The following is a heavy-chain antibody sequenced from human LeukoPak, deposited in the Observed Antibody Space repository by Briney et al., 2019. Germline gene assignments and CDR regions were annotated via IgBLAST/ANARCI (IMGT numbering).Heavy chain of an antibody. Sequence: PGGSLRLSCAASGFTFDDYAMHWVRQAPGKGLEWVSGISWNSGSIDYADSVKGRFTISRDNAKNSLYLQMNSLRAEDTALYYCAKAREYSSGWYPGGGYYFDYWGQGTLVTVSS. CDR3: AKAREYSSGWYPGGGYYFDY. CDR1: GFTFDDYA. CDR2: ISWNSGSI. J-gene: IGHJ4*02. V-gene: IGHV3-9*01. D-gene: IGHD6-19*01.